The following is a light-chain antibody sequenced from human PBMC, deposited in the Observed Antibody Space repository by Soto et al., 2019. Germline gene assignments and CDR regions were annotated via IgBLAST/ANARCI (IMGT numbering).Light chain of an antibody. J-gene: IGLJ1*01. CDR1: SSNIGRYNY. V-gene: IGLV2-14*01. Sequence: QSVLTQPASVSGSPGQSITISFPVTSSNIGRYNYVSWYQQYPGKAPKFMIYDVSNRPSGVSNRFSGSKSGNTAPLTISGLQAEDEADYYCSSDISSSTYVFGNGTKVPVL. CDR3: SSDISSSTYV. CDR2: DVS.